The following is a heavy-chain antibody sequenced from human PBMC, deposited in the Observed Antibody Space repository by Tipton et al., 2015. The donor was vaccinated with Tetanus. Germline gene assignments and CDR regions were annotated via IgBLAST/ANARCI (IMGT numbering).Heavy chain of an antibody. CDR3: ARDVWRYYDSSGYQDHDAFDI. J-gene: IGHJ3*02. CDR2: IYTSGST. Sequence: TLSLTCTVSGGSISTYYWSWIRQPAGEGLEWIGRIYTSGSTNYNPPLKRRVTMSVDTSNNQLSLKLSSVTAADTAVYYCARDVWRYYDSSGYQDHDAFDIWGQGTMVTVSS. V-gene: IGHV4-4*07. CDR1: GGSISTYY. D-gene: IGHD3-22*01.